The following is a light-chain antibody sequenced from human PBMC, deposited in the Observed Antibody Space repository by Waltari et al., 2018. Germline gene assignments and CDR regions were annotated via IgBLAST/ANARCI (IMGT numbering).Light chain of an antibody. Sequence: QMTQSPSSLSASVGDRVTIACRASQSISTYLNWYRHKPGKAPELLIFAASGLQSGVPSRFSGSGSGTDFTLTISSLQAEDFATYYCQQSYTPPPTFGQGTRLDIK. CDR3: QQSYTPPPT. V-gene: IGKV1-39*01. CDR2: AAS. CDR1: QSISTY. J-gene: IGKJ5*01.